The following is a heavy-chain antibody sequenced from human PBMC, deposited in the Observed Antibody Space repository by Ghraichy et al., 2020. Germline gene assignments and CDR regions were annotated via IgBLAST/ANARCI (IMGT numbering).Heavy chain of an antibody. Sequence: SETLSLTCTVSGGSVSSDNYYWSWIRQPPGKGLEWIGYISYSGSTNYNPSLKSRVTILVDTSKNQFSLKLNSVTAADTAVYYCARFVGCHDIRCYGDYNWFDPWGQGILVTVSS. CDR1: GGSVSSDNYY. CDR2: ISYSGST. CDR3: ARFVGCHDIRCYGDYNWFDP. D-gene: IGHD2-2*01. J-gene: IGHJ5*02. V-gene: IGHV4-61*01.